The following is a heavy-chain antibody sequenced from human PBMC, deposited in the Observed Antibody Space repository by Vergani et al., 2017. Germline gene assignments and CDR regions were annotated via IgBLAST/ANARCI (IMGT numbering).Heavy chain of an antibody. CDR3: TKGSVYYHDSAGHGYDPYTGFDL. CDR1: GITFWKFG. Sequence: EVQLLESGGGLVQPGGSLRLSCEASGITFWKFGMHWVRQGPGKGLDWVSGISWNSGAVDYADSVRGRFTISRDNAKNSLFLEMNSLRFEDTAVYFCTKGSVYYHDSAGHGYDPYTGFDLWGQGTLVTVSS. D-gene: IGHD5-12*01. V-gene: IGHV3-9*01. J-gene: IGHJ3*01. CDR2: ISWNSGAV.